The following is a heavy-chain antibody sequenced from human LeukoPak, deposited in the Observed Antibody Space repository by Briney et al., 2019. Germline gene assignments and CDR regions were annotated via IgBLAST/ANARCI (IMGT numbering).Heavy chain of an antibody. CDR3: AVHYYSYYYMDV. Sequence: GGSLRLSCAASGFSFSSHGMSWVRQAPGKGLEWVSAISGSGGSTYYADSVKGRFTISSDNSKNTLYLQMNSLRAEDTAVYYCAVHYYSYYYMDVWGKGTTVTVSS. CDR2: ISGSGGST. J-gene: IGHJ6*03. V-gene: IGHV3-23*01. CDR1: GFSFSSHG.